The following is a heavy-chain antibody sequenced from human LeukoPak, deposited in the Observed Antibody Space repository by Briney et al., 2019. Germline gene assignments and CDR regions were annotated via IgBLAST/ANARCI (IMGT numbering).Heavy chain of an antibody. CDR3: ARAYSSSSNWFDP. V-gene: IGHV3-53*01. D-gene: IGHD6-6*01. CDR2: IYSGGST. CDR1: GFTVSSNY. Sequence: GGSLRLSCAASGFTVSSNYMSWVRQAPGKGLEWVSVIYSGGSTYYADSVKGRFTISRDNSKNTLYLQMNSPRAEDTAVYYCARAYSSSSNWFDPWGQGTLVTVSS. J-gene: IGHJ5*02.